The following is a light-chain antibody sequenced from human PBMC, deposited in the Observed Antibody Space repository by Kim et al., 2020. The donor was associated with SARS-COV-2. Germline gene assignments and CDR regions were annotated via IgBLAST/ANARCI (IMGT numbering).Light chain of an antibody. Sequence: QRVTLSCTGSSSNIGAGFDIPWYQQLPGTAPKLLIYGTSNRPSGVPDRFSGSKSGTSASLAITGLQAEDEADYYCQSYDNSLSSSVFGGGTQLTVL. CDR1: SSNIGAGFD. CDR3: QSYDNSLSSSV. CDR2: GTS. J-gene: IGLJ3*02. V-gene: IGLV1-40*01.